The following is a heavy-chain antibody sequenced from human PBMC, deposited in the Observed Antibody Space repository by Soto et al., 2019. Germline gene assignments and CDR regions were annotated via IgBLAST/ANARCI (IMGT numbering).Heavy chain of an antibody. CDR2: FDPEDGET. D-gene: IGHD4-4*01. J-gene: IGHJ6*02. V-gene: IGHV1-24*01. Sequence: GASVKVSCKVSGYTLTELSMHCVRQAPGKGLEWMGGFDPEDGETIYAQKFQGRVTMTEDTSTDTAYMELSSLRSEDTAVYYCATTSLTVNYYYGMDVWGQGTTVTVSS. CDR1: GYTLTELS. CDR3: ATTSLTVNYYYGMDV.